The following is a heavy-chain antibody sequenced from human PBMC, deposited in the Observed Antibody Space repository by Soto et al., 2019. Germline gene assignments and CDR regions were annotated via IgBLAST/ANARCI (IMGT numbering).Heavy chain of an antibody. J-gene: IGHJ6*03. D-gene: IGHD2-15*01. CDR1: GGSISGSGYY. Sequence: SETLSLTCTVSGGSISGSGYYWGWIRQPPGKGLEWIGTIYYSGSTYYNPSLKSRVTISVDTSKNQFSLKLSSVTAADTAVYYCARSRGCSGGSCWDYYYYYYMDVWGKGTTVTVSS. V-gene: IGHV4-39*01. CDR3: ARSRGCSGGSCWDYYYYYYMDV. CDR2: IYYSGST.